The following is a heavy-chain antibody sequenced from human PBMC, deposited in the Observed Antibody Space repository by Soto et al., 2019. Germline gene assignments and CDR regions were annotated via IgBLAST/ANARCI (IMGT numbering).Heavy chain of an antibody. CDR3: AKDLAIAVGGYYYYGMDV. J-gene: IGHJ6*02. V-gene: IGHV3-30*18. CDR2: ISYDGSNK. Sequence: VQLVESGGGVVQPGRSLRLSCAASGFTFSSYGMHWVRQAPGKGLEWVAVISYDGSNKYYADSVKGRFTISRDNSKNTLYLQMNSLRAEDTAVYYCAKDLAIAVGGYYYYGMDVWGQGTTVTVSS. CDR1: GFTFSSYG. D-gene: IGHD6-19*01.